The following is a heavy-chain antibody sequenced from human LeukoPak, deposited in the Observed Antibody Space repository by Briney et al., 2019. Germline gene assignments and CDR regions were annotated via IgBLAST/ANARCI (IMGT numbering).Heavy chain of an antibody. CDR1: GGSISSYY. D-gene: IGHD6-6*01. CDR3: AREPSSSELSEGYYFDY. Sequence: SETLSLTCTVSGGSISSYYWSSIRQPPGKGVEWIGGIYHSGSTYYNPSLKSRVTISVDTSKNQFSLKLSSVTAADTAVYYCAREPSSSELSEGYYFDYWGQGTLVTVSS. CDR2: IYHSGST. V-gene: IGHV4-59*12. J-gene: IGHJ4*02.